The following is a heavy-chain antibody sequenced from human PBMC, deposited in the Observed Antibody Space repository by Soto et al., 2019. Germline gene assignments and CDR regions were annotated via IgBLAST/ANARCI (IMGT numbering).Heavy chain of an antibody. CDR1: GFTFSSYS. J-gene: IGHJ6*02. V-gene: IGHV3-21*01. CDR3: ARDAGSGWGNYYYGMDV. CDR2: ISSSSSYI. Sequence: GGSLRLSCAASGFTFSSYSMNWVRQAPGKGLEWVSSISSSSSYIYYADSVKGRFTISRDNAKNSLYLQMNSLRAEDTAVYYCARDAGSGWGNYYYGMDVWGQGTTVTVSS. D-gene: IGHD3-10*01.